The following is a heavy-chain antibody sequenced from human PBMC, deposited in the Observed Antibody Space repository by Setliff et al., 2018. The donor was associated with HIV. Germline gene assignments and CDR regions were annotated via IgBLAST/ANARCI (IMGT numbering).Heavy chain of an antibody. D-gene: IGHD3-3*01. CDR3: AGDQSDWFY. CDR2: INHSGST. CDR1: GGSFSGYY. V-gene: IGHV4-34*01. J-gene: IGHJ4*02. Sequence: SETLSLTCAVYGGSFSGYYWSWIRQPPGKGLEWIGEINHSGSTNYNPSLKSRVTISVDTSKNQFSLKLSTVTAADTAGYYWAGDQSDWFYWGQGTLVTVSS.